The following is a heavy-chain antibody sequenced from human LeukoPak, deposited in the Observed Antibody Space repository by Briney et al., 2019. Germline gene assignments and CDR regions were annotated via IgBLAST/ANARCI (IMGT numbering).Heavy chain of an antibody. CDR2: ISADGGST. V-gene: IGHV3-43*02. CDR1: GLNFDDSA. CDR3: AKESGKFDY. Sequence: PGGSLRLSCVAFGLNFDDSAMHWVRQAPGKGLEWVSLISADGGSTFSADSVKGRFSISRDNSKNSLYLQMNILRSEDTAMYYCAKESGKFDYWGQGALVAVSS. J-gene: IGHJ4*02.